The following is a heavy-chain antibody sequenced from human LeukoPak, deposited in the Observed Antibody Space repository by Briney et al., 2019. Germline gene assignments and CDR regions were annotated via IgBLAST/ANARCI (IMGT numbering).Heavy chain of an antibody. CDR3: ARDLQRGLDYYYGMDV. V-gene: IGHV1-69*13. D-gene: IGHD6-25*01. CDR2: IIPIFGTA. CDR1: GGTFSSYA. Sequence: ASVEVSCKASGGTFSSYAISWVRQAPGQGLEWMGGIIPIFGTANYAQKFQGRVTITADESTGTAYMELSSLRSEDTAVYYCARDLQRGLDYYYGMDVWGKGTTVTVSS. J-gene: IGHJ6*04.